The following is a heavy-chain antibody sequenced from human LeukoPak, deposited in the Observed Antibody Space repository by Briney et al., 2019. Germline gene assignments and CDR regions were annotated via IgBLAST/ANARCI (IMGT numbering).Heavy chain of an antibody. CDR1: GYTFTSYY. V-gene: IGHV1-46*03. J-gene: IGHJ6*03. D-gene: IGHD6-19*01. CDR2: INPSGGST. Sequence: GASVKVSCKACGYTFTSYYMHWVRQAPGQGLEWMGIINPSGGSTSYAQKFQGRVTMTRDTSTSTVYMELSSLRSEDTAVYYCARSSGWYNYYYYYMDVWGKGTTVTVSS. CDR3: ARSSGWYNYYYYYMDV.